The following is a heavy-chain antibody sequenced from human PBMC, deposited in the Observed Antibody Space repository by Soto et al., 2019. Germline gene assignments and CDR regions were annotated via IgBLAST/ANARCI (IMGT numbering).Heavy chain of an antibody. CDR2: IIPIFGTA. J-gene: IGHJ4*02. V-gene: IGHV1-69*13. D-gene: IGHD3-22*01. CDR1: GGTFSSYA. CDR3: AREDYYDSSCYYGY. Sequence: ASVKVSCKASGGTFSSYAISWVRQAPGQGLEWMGGIIPIFGTANYAQKFQGRVTITADESTSTAYMELSSLRSEDTAVYYCAREDYYDSSCYYGYGGQGTLVTVSS.